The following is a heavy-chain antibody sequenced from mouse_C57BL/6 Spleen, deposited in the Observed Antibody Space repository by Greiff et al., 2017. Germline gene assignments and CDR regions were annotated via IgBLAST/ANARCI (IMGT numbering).Heavy chain of an antibody. Sequence: DVQLQESGPGLVKPSQSLSLTCSVTGYSITSGYYWNWIRQFPGNKLEWMGYISYDGSNNYNPSLKNRISITRDTSKNQFFLKLNSVTTEDTATYYCARLDYYGSSYGYFDVWGTGTTVTVSS. D-gene: IGHD1-1*01. CDR3: ARLDYYGSSYGYFDV. V-gene: IGHV3-6*01. J-gene: IGHJ1*03. CDR1: GYSITSGYY. CDR2: ISYDGSN.